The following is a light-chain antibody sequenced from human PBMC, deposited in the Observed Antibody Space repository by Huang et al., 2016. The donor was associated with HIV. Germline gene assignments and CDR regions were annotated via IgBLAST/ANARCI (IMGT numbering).Light chain of an antibody. V-gene: IGKV3-11*01. J-gene: IGKJ4*01. CDR3: QQRSAWPLT. CDR1: QSVRHY. Sequence: EIVLTQSPATLSLSPGERATLSCRASQSVRHYLAWYQQKPGQAPRLLIYDASNRATGIPARFSGSGSGTDFTLTISNLQSEYFAVYYCQQRSAWPLTFGGGTKVEI. CDR2: DAS.